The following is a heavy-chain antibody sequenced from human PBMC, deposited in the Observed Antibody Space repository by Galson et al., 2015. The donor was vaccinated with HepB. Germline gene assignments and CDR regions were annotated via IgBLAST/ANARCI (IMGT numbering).Heavy chain of an antibody. CDR3: TRHDKAWMEWHAFDI. Sequence: SLRLSCAASGFTFSGSAMHWVRQASGKGLEWVGRIRSKANSYATAYAASVKGRFTISRDDSKNTAYLQMNSLKTEDTAVYYCTRHDKAWMEWHAFDIWGQGTMVTVSS. V-gene: IGHV3-73*01. J-gene: IGHJ3*02. CDR2: IRSKANSYAT. CDR1: GFTFSGSA. D-gene: IGHD3-3*01.